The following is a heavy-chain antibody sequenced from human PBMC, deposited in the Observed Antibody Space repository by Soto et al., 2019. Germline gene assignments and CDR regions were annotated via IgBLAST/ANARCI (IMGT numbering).Heavy chain of an antibody. CDR2: ITDSSDTV. D-gene: IGHD3-3*01. Sequence: SVRISCVASGCSFSNYNRNWVRQAPGKGLEWVSYITDSSDTVHYADSVRGRFTISRDNAESSLYLQMNSLRDEDTAVYFCARDFGHGYYLDYWGRGTLVTVSS. CDR1: GCSFSNYN. J-gene: IGHJ4*02. CDR3: ARDFGHGYYLDY. V-gene: IGHV3-48*02.